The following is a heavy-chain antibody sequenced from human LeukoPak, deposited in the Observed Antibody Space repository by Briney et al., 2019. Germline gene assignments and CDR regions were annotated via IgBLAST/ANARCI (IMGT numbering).Heavy chain of an antibody. D-gene: IGHD2-2*03. CDR3: ASLGFCTGTRCLEDS. V-gene: IGHV4-34*01. Sequence: SETLSLTCAVYGGSFSGYYWSWIRQPPGKGLEWIGEINHSGSTNYNPSLKSRVTISVDTSKNQFSLKLSSVTAADTAVYYCASLGFCTGTRCLEDSWGQGTLVTVAT. J-gene: IGHJ4*02. CDR2: INHSGST. CDR1: GGSFSGYY.